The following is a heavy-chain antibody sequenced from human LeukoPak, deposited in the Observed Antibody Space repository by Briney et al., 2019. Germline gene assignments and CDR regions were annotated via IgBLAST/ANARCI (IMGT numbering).Heavy chain of an antibody. CDR3: ARDFFDSSGHYYDAY. J-gene: IGHJ4*02. V-gene: IGHV3-11*06. D-gene: IGHD6-19*01. CDR2: ISGSSDLI. Sequence: GGSLRLSCVTSGFTFGDYYMSWMRQAPGKGLEWVSAISGSSDLIHYADSLKGRFTISRDNAKNSLYLQMNSLTAEDTAVYYCARDFFDSSGHYYDAYWGQGTLVTVSS. CDR1: GFTFGDYY.